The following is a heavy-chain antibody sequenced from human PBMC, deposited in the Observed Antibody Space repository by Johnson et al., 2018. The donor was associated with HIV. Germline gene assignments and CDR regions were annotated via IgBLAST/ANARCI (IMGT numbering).Heavy chain of an antibody. Sequence: VQLVESGGGLVQSGGSLRLSCAASGITVNTNYMSWVRRAPGKGLEWVSVIYSGGTTFYADSVKGRFTISRDNSKNTLYLQMNTLRAEDTAVYYCARGGVGRYDSSASPQRAFEIWGQGTMVTVSS. CDR1: GITVNTNY. CDR3: ARGGVGRYDSSASPQRAFEI. J-gene: IGHJ3*02. CDR2: IYSGGTT. D-gene: IGHD3-22*01. V-gene: IGHV3-66*01.